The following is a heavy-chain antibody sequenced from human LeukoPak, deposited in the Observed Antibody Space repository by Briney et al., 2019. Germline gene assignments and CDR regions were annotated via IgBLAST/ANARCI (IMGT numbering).Heavy chain of an antibody. Sequence: SETLSLTCTVSGGSISSYYWSWIRQPPGKGLEWIGYIYYSGSTNYNPSLKSRVTISVDTSKNQLSLKLSSVTAADTAVYYCARGINYYYYYYMDVWGKGTTVTVSS. CDR2: IYYSGST. J-gene: IGHJ6*03. CDR3: ARGINYYYYYYMDV. V-gene: IGHV4-59*01. CDR1: GGSISSYY.